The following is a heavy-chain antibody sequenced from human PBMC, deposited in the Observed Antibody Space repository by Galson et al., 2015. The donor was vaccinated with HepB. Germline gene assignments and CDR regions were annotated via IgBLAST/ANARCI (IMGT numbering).Heavy chain of an antibody. J-gene: IGHJ4*02. CDR3: TSSGYTYGPFDY. CDR1: GFIFSKAW. V-gene: IGHV3-15*01. D-gene: IGHD5-18*01. Sequence: SLRLSCAGSGFIFSKAWMSWVRQAPGKGLEWAGRIKSETHGETADYAAPVKGRFTISRDDSKHTLYLQMHSLKTEDTGVYYCTSSGYTYGPFDYWGQGTLVTVSS. CDR2: IKSETHGETA.